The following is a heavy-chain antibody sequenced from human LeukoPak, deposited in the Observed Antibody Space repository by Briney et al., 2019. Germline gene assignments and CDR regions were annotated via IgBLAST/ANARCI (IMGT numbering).Heavy chain of an antibody. CDR1: GYSISSGYY. J-gene: IGHJ4*02. D-gene: IGHD1-26*01. Sequence: SETLSLTCTVSGYSISSGYYWGWIRQPPGKGLEWIGSIYRSGSTSYNPSLKSRVTISVDTSKNQFSLNLNSVTAADTAVYYCARVFARYSGSFWGQGTLVTVSS. CDR2: IYRSGST. V-gene: IGHV4-38-2*02. CDR3: ARVFARYSGSF.